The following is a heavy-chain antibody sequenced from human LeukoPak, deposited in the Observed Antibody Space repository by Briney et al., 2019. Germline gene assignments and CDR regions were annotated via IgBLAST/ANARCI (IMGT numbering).Heavy chain of an antibody. J-gene: IGHJ4*02. Sequence: GGSLRLSCAASGFTFDDYAMHWVRQAPGRGLEWVSLISGDGTRTYYADSVKGRFTISRDNSKNSLYLQMNSLRTADTALYYCAKVPDYGDFIFDYWGQGTLVTVSS. CDR2: ISGDGTRT. CDR3: AKVPDYGDFIFDY. V-gene: IGHV3-43*02. CDR1: GFTFDDYA. D-gene: IGHD4-17*01.